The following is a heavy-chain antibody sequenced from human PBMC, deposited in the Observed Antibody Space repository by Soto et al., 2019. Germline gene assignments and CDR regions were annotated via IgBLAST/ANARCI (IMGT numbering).Heavy chain of an antibody. CDR1: GFTFSSYA. Sequence: ESGGGVVQPGRSLRLSCAASGFTFSSYAMHWVRQAPGKGLEWVAVISYDGSNKYYADSVKGRFTISRDNSKNTLYLQMNSLRAEDTAVYYCARAYDSGYYYGMDVWGQGTTVTVSS. J-gene: IGHJ6*02. V-gene: IGHV3-30-3*01. CDR3: ARAYDSGYYYGMDV. D-gene: IGHD3-3*01. CDR2: ISYDGSNK.